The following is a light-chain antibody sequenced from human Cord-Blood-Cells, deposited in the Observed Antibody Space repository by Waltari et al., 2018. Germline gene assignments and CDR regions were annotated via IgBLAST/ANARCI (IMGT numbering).Light chain of an antibody. CDR2: YDS. CDR3: QVWDSSSDHVV. J-gene: IGLJ2*01. Sequence: SYVLTQPPSVSVASGKKARITCGGNNIGSKSGHWYQQKPGQATVLVIYYDSDRPSGIPERFSGSNSGNTASLTISGVEAEDEADYYCQVWDSSSDHVVFGGGTKLTVL. V-gene: IGLV3-21*04. CDR1: NIGSKS.